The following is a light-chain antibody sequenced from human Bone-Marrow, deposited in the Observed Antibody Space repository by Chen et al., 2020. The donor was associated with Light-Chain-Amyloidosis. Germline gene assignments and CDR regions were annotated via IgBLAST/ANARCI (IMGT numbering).Light chain of an antibody. V-gene: IGKV3-11*01. CDR2: DAS. CDR1: QSITTY. J-gene: IGKJ2*01. Sequence: EIVLTQSPATLFLSPGARATLSRRSSQSITTYLAWCLQKPGQAPRLLMHDASIRATGTPARFSGSGSGTDFILTIRSLAPEGGALYVCQQGSHWPPHTYGQGTRLEIK. CDR3: QQGSHWPPHT.